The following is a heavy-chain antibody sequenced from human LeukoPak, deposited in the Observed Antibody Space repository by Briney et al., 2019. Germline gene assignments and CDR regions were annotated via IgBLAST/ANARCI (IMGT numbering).Heavy chain of an antibody. CDR3: ARAEVSIDAFDI. V-gene: IGHV4-59*01. CDR1: GGSFSGYY. Sequence: SETLSLTCAVYGGSFSGYYWSWIRQPPGKGLEWIGYIYYSGSTNYNPSLKSRVTISVDTSKNQFSLKLSSVTAADTAVYYCARAEVSIDAFDIWGQGTMVTVSS. CDR2: IYYSGST. J-gene: IGHJ3*02.